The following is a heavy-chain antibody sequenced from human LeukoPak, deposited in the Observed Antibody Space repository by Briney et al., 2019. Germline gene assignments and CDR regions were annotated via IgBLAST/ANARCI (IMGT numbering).Heavy chain of an antibody. J-gene: IGHJ4*02. CDR3: AREVLLYDFWSGYFFDY. D-gene: IGHD3-3*01. CDR1: GFTFSSYW. V-gene: IGHV3-74*01. Sequence: GGSLRLSCAASGFTFSSYWMHWVRQAPGKGPVWVSRINSDGSSTSYADSVKGRFTISRDNAKNTLYLQMNSLRAEDTAVYYCAREVLLYDFWSGYFFDYWGQGTLVTVSS. CDR2: INSDGSST.